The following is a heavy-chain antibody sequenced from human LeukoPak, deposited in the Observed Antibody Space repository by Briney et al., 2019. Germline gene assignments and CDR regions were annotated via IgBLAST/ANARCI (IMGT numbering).Heavy chain of an antibody. CDR1: GFTFSDYY. CDR2: ISSSGSTI. Sequence: WGSLRLSCAASGFTFSDYYMSWIRQAPGKGLEWVSYISSSGSTIYYADSVKGRFTISRDNAKNSLYLQMNSLRAEDTAVYYCARVRVYYYDSSGLAFDYWGQGTLVTVSS. V-gene: IGHV3-11*01. J-gene: IGHJ4*02. D-gene: IGHD3-22*01. CDR3: ARVRVYYYDSSGLAFDY.